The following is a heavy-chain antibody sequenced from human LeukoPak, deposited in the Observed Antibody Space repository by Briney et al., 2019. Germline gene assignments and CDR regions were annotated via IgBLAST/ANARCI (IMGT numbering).Heavy chain of an antibody. Sequence: SETLSLTCTVSGGSISSYYWSWIRQPPGKGLEWIGYIYYSGSTNYNPSLKSRVTILVDTSKNQFSLKLSSVTAADTAVYYCARALGGDYLDAFDIWGQGTMVTVSS. CDR1: GGSISSYY. V-gene: IGHV4-59*01. CDR2: IYYSGST. D-gene: IGHD4-17*01. J-gene: IGHJ3*02. CDR3: ARALGGDYLDAFDI.